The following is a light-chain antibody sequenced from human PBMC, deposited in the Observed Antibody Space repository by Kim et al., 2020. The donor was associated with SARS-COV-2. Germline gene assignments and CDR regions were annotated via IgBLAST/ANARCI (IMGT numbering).Light chain of an antibody. CDR1: SSNSGAGYD. Sequence: RDTISGTGSSSNSGAGYDVPWDQQLPGTAPKLLIYGNSNRPAGVPDRFSGYKSGTSASLAITGLQAEDEADYYCQSYDSSLSGSVVFGGGTQLTVL. J-gene: IGLJ2*01. CDR3: QSYDSSLSGSVV. V-gene: IGLV1-40*01. CDR2: GNS.